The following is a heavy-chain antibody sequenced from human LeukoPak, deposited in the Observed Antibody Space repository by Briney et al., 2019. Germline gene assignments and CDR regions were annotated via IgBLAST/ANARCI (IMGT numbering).Heavy chain of an antibody. D-gene: IGHD6-13*01. Sequence: GGSLRLSCAASGFPFSGYFMNWVRQAPGKGLEWVSYISSSSTTIYYSDSVKGRFTISRDNAKNSLYLQMNSLRAEDTAVYCCAREGDTTGAAGTEFDYWGQGALVTVSS. J-gene: IGHJ4*02. CDR1: GFPFSGYF. CDR3: AREGDTTGAAGTEFDY. CDR2: ISSSSTTI. V-gene: IGHV3-48*01.